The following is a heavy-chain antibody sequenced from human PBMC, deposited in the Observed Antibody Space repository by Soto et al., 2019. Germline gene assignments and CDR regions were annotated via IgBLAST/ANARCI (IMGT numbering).Heavy chain of an antibody. D-gene: IGHD5-18*01. V-gene: IGHV3-30-3*01. J-gene: IGHJ6*02. CDR3: ARPKQLWTNYYYYGMDV. Sequence: GGSLRLSCAASGFTFSSYAMHWVRQAPGKGLEWVAVISYDGSNKYYADSVKGRFTISRDNSKNTLYLQMNSLRAEDTAVYYCARPKQLWTNYYYYGMDVWGQGTTVTVSS. CDR2: ISYDGSNK. CDR1: GFTFSSYA.